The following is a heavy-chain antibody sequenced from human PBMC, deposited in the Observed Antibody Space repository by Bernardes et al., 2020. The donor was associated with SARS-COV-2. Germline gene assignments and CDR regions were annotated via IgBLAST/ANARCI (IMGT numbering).Heavy chain of an antibody. CDR1: GYTFTSYG. V-gene: IGHV1-18*04. CDR3: ARDIVVVPAAIWDVYYYYGMDV. CDR2: ISAYNGNT. J-gene: IGHJ6*02. Sequence: ASVKVSCKASGYTFTSYGISWVRQAPGQGLEWMGWISAYNGNTNYAQKLQGRVTMTTDTSTSTAYMELRSLRSDDTAVYYCARDIVVVPAAIWDVYYYYGMDVWGQGTQVIVAS. D-gene: IGHD2-2*02.